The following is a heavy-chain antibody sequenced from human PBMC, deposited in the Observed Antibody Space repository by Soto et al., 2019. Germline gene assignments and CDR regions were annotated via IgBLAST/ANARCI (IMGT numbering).Heavy chain of an antibody. CDR2: ISYDGSNK. CDR1: GFTFSSYA. V-gene: IGHV3-30-3*01. J-gene: IGHJ4*02. CDR3: ARGEGSYGLRGYFDY. D-gene: IGHD5-18*01. Sequence: QVQLVESGGGVVQPGRSLRLSCAASGFTFSSYAMHWVRQAPGKGLEWVAVISYDGSNKYYADSVKGRFTISRDNSKNTLYLQMNSLRAEDTAVYYCARGEGSYGLRGYFDYWGQGTLVTVSS.